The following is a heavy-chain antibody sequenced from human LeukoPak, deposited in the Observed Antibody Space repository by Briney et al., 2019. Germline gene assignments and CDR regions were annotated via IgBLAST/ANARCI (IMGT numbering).Heavy chain of an antibody. Sequence: PSETLSLTCAVYGGSFSGYYWSWIRQPPGKGLEWIGEINHSGSTNYNPSLKSRVTISVDTSKNQFSLKLCSVTAADTAVYYCARGRPGYCSSTSCRRYAFDIWGQGTMVTVSS. CDR1: GGSFSGYY. V-gene: IGHV4-34*01. D-gene: IGHD2-2*03. CDR2: INHSGST. J-gene: IGHJ3*02. CDR3: ARGRPGYCSSTSCRRYAFDI.